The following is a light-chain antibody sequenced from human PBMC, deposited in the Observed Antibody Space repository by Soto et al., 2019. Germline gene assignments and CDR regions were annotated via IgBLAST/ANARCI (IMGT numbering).Light chain of an antibody. CDR1: QSVTNNY. J-gene: IGKJ3*01. CDR2: DAS. Sequence: EIVLTQSPATLSLSPGDRATLSCGASQSVTNNYLAWYQQKPGLAPRLLIYDASYRANGIPDRFSGSGFGTDFTLTITRLEPEDFAVYYCQQYNNWPSFGPGTKVDIK. CDR3: QQYNNWPS. V-gene: IGKV3D-20*01.